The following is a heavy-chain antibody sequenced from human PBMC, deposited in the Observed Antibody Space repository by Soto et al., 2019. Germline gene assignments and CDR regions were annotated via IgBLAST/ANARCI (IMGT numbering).Heavy chain of an antibody. V-gene: IGHV3-21*01. Sequence: EVQLVESGGGLVKPGGSLRLSCAASGFIFSSDSMNWVRQAPGKGLEWVSSISSSSSYIYYADSVKGRFTISRDNAKNSLYLQMNSLRAEDTAVYYCAREYCSSTSCYYPWGQGALVTVSS. CDR3: AREYCSSTSCYYP. CDR2: ISSSSSYI. J-gene: IGHJ5*02. D-gene: IGHD2-2*01. CDR1: GFIFSSDS.